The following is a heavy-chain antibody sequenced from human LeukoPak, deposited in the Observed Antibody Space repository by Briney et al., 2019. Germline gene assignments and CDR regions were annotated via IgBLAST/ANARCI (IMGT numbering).Heavy chain of an antibody. CDR1: GFTFSSYA. J-gene: IGHJ4*02. CDR2: IRYDGTNK. Sequence: PGGSLRLSCAASGFTFSSYAMSWVRQAPGKGLEWVAFIRYDGTNKYHADSVKGRFTISRDNSKNTLYLQMNSLRGEDTAVYYCAKDDASWRIFEYWGQGTLVTVSS. D-gene: IGHD2-2*01. CDR3: AKDDASWRIFEY. V-gene: IGHV3-30*02.